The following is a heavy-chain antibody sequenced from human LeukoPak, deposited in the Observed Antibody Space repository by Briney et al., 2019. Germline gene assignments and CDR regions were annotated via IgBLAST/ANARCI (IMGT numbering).Heavy chain of an antibody. V-gene: IGHV4-31*03. CDR2: IYYSGST. CDR1: GGSISSGGYY. D-gene: IGHD3-22*01. CDR3: ARDANYYDSSGLDY. Sequence: SETLSLTCTVSGGSISSGGYYWSWIRQHPRKGLEWIGYIYYSGSTYYNPSLKSRVTISVDTSKNQFSLKLSSVTAADTAVYYCARDANYYDSSGLDYWGQGTLVTVSS. J-gene: IGHJ4*02.